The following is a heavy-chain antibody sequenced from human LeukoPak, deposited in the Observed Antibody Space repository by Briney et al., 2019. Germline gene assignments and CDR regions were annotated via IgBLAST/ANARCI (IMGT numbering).Heavy chain of an antibody. CDR1: GFTFSSYA. D-gene: IGHD3-3*02. CDR2: ISGSGGST. CDR3: AKVPPVALLAPPDY. J-gene: IGHJ4*02. V-gene: IGHV3-23*01. Sequence: GGYLRLSCAASGFTFSSYAQSWVRKAPGKGLEWVSVISGSGGSTYYADSVKGRFTISRDNSKNTLYLQMNSLRAEDTAVYYCAKVPPVALLAPPDYWGQGTLVTVSS.